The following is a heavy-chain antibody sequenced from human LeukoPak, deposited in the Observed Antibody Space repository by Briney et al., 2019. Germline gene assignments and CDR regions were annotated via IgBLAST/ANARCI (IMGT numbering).Heavy chain of an antibody. Sequence: GGSLRLSCAASGFTFSGSWMSWVRQAPGKGLEWVASINQDGGEKYSLDSVKGRFTISRDNTKSSLYLQMNSLRAEDTAMYYCARYRHLYYWGQGTLVTVSP. CDR2: INQDGGEK. D-gene: IGHD3-16*01. V-gene: IGHV3-7*01. J-gene: IGHJ4*02. CDR3: ARYRHLYY. CDR1: GFTFSGSW.